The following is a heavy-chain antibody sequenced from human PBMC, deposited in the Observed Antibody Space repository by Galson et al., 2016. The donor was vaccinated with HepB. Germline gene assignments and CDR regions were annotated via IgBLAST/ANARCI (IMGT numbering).Heavy chain of an antibody. CDR1: GFTFSDYA. V-gene: IGHV3-23*01. J-gene: IGHJ4*02. CDR3: AKGVASTRRRVDY. CDR2: ISGSGGGT. Sequence: SLRLSCAASGFTFSDYAMTWVRQAPGKGLKWVSGISGSGGGTYYADSVKGRFTISRDNSKNTLYLQMNSLRVEDTARYYSAKGVASTRRRVDYWGQGILVTVSS. D-gene: IGHD1-26*01.